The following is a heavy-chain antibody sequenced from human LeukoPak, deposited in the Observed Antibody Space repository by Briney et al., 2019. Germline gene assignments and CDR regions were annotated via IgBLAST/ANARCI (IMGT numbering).Heavy chain of an antibody. Sequence: GGSLRLSCAASGFTFYTYAMSWVRQAPGKGLEWVSAISGRGDSTNYADSVKGRFTISRDNSKNTLYLQMNSLGAEDTAVYYCTTTGRIGEGFYYYYMDVWGKGTTVTVSS. J-gene: IGHJ6*03. V-gene: IGHV3-23*01. CDR3: TTTGRIGEGFYYYYMDV. CDR2: ISGRGDST. D-gene: IGHD1-26*01. CDR1: GFTFYTYA.